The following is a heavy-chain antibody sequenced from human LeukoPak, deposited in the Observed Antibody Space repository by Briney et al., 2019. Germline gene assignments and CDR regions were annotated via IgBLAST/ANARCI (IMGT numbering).Heavy chain of an antibody. Sequence: ASVKVSCKASGGTFSSYAISWVRQAPGPGLEWMGGIIPIFGTANYAQKFQGRVTITADESTSTAYMELSSLRSEDTAVYYCARVPARYCSSTSCYSPDYWGQGTLVTVSS. V-gene: IGHV1-69*13. CDR2: IIPIFGTA. J-gene: IGHJ4*02. CDR1: GGTFSSYA. D-gene: IGHD2-2*01. CDR3: ARVPARYCSSTSCYSPDY.